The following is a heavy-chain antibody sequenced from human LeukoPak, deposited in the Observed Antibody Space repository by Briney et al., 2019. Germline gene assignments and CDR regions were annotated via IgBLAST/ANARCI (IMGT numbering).Heavy chain of an antibody. CDR1: GGTFSSYA. CDR3: ARGVRQWLVVANDY. D-gene: IGHD6-19*01. Sequence: ASAKVSCKASGGTFSSYAISWVRQAPGQGLEWMGWINPNSDGTNYAQKFQGRVTMTTDTPISTAYTELSRLRSDDTAVYYCARGVRQWLVVANDYWGQGTLVTVSS. CDR2: INPNSDGT. J-gene: IGHJ4*02. V-gene: IGHV1-2*02.